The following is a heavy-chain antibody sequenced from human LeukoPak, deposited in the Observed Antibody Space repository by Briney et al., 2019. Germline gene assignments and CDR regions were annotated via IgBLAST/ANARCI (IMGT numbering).Heavy chain of an antibody. V-gene: IGHV3-21*01. D-gene: IGHD1-26*01. J-gene: IGHJ6*02. CDR1: GFTFSGYS. CDR2: ISSSSSYI. CDR3: ARDRASGSYWYYYYGMDV. Sequence: GGSLRLSCAASGFTFSGYSMNWVRQAPGKGLEWVSSISSSSSYIYYADSVKGRFTISRDNAKNSLYLQMNSLRAEDTAVYYCARDRASGSYWYYYYGMDVWGQGTTVTVSS.